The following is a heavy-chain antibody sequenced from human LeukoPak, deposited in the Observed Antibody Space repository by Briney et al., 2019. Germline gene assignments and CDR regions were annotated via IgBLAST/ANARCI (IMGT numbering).Heavy chain of an antibody. CDR3: ARDRSRITIFGVVRPRDYFDY. J-gene: IGHJ4*02. Sequence: GGSLRLSCAASGFTFSSYWMSWVRQAPGKGLEWVANIKQDGSEKYYVDSVKGRFTISRDNAKNSLYLQMNSLRAEDTAVYYCARDRSRITIFGVVRPRDYFDYWGQGTLVTVSS. CDR2: IKQDGSEK. CDR1: GFTFSSYW. V-gene: IGHV3-7*01. D-gene: IGHD3-3*01.